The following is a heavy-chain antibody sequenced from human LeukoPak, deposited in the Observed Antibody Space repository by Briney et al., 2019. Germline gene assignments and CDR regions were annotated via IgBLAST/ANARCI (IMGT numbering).Heavy chain of an antibody. D-gene: IGHD3-9*01. CDR3: ARXDIXMGGGRNWFDP. Sequence: SETLSLTCTVSGGSISNHFCSWIRQPAGKGLEWIGRVSTSGSTYYNPSLKSRVTMSADTSKNQFSLKLTSMTAADTAVYYCARXDIXMGGGRNWFDPWGQGTLVTVSS. V-gene: IGHV4-4*07. CDR2: VSTSGST. CDR1: GGSISNHF. J-gene: IGHJ5*02.